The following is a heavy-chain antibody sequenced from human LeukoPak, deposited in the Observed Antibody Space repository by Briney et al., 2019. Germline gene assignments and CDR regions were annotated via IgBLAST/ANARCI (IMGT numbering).Heavy chain of an antibody. Sequence: GGSLRLSCAASGFTFSSSAMTWVRQAPGKGLEWVSSISGSGGSTYYADSVKGRFTISRDNAKNSLYLQMSNLRAEDTAVYFCARGGGLDVWGQGATITVSS. V-gene: IGHV3-23*01. J-gene: IGHJ6*02. CDR3: ARGGGLDV. CDR1: GFTFSSSA. D-gene: IGHD3-16*01. CDR2: ISGSGGST.